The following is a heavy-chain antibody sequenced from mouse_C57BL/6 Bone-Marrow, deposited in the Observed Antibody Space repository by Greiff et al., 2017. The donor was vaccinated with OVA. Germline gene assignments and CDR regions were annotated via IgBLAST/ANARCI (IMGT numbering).Heavy chain of an antibody. CDR2: IYPRSGNN. V-gene: IGHV1-81*01. D-gene: IGHD1-1*01. CDR1: GYTFTSYG. Sequence: QVQLQQSGAELARPGASVKLSCKAFGYTFTSYGISWVKQRTGQGLEWIGEIYPRSGNNYYNEKFKGKATLTADKSSSTAYMELRRLTSEDSAVYFCAREGYYGSSWFAYWGQGTLVTVSA. J-gene: IGHJ3*01. CDR3: AREGYYGSSWFAY.